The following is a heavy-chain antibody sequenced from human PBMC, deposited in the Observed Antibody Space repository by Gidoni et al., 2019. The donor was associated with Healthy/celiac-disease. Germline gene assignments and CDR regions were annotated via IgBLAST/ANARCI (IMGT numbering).Heavy chain of an antibody. J-gene: IGHJ5*02. CDR3: ARGGIVVVTAIRRNWFDP. CDR1: GGSFSGYY. CDR2: INHSGST. Sequence: QVQLQQWGAGLLKPSETLSLTCAVYGGSFSGYYWSWIRQPPGKGLEWIGEINHSGSTNYNPSLKSRVTISVDPSKNQFSLKLSSVTAADTAVYYCARGGIVVVTAIRRNWFDPWGQGTLVTVSS. D-gene: IGHD2-21*02. V-gene: IGHV4-34*01.